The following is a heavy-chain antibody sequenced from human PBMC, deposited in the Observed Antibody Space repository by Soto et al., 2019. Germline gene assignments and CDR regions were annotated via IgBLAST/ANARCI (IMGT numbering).Heavy chain of an antibody. CDR3: ANRAPGIAVAGSFDY. CDR2: ISGSGGST. Sequence: XGSLCLACSASGFTFSSYAMSWVRQAPGKGLEWVSAISGSGGSTYYADSVKGRFTISRDNSKNTLYLQMNSLRAEDTAVHYCANRAPGIAVAGSFDYWGQGALVTVSS. V-gene: IGHV3-23*01. CDR1: GFTFSSYA. J-gene: IGHJ4*02. D-gene: IGHD6-19*01.